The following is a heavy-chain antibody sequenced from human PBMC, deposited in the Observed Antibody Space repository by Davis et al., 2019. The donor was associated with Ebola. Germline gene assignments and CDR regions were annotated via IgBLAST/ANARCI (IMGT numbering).Heavy chain of an antibody. J-gene: IGHJ4*02. D-gene: IGHD1-1*01. CDR1: GYTFTSYG. CDR3: ARAQFPTTSDH. CDR2: ISAYNGNT. Sequence: AASVKVSCKASGYTFTSYGISWVRQAPGQGLEWMGWISAYNGNTNYAQKFQGRVTMTSDTSTGTAYMELSSLRSEDTAVYYCARAQFPTTSDHWGQGTLVTASS. V-gene: IGHV1-18*01.